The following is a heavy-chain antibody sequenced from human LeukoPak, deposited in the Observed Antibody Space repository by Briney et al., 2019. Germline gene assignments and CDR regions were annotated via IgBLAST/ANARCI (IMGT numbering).Heavy chain of an antibody. CDR1: GYTFTNYA. V-gene: IGHV1-3*03. CDR2: INAGNGNT. J-gene: IGHJ3*02. D-gene: IGHD3-22*01. CDR3: ATDSSGYGDAFDI. Sequence: GASVKVSCKASGYTFTNYAMHWVRQAPGQRLEWMGWINAGNGNTKYSQEFQGRVTITRDTSASTAYMELSSLRSEDMAVYYCATDSSGYGDAFDIWGQGTMVTVSS.